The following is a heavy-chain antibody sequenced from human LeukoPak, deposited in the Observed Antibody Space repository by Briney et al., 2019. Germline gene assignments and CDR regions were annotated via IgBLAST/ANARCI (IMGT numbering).Heavy chain of an antibody. J-gene: IGHJ4*02. CDR1: GFTFSSYW. V-gene: IGHV3-74*01. D-gene: IGHD3-10*01. CDR3: ARARMVRGKYYFDY. CDR2: INSDGSST. Sequence: GGSLRLSCAASGFTFSSYWMHWVRQAPGKGLVWVSRINSDGSSTSYADSVKGRFTISRDSAKNTLYLQMNSLRAEDTAVYYCARARMVRGKYYFDYWGQGTLVTVSS.